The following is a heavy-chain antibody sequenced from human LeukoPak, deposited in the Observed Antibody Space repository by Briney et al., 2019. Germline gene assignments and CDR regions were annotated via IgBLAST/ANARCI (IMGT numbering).Heavy chain of an antibody. CDR1: GFTFSSYE. D-gene: IGHD6-6*01. J-gene: IGHJ4*02. V-gene: IGHV3-48*03. CDR3: ARDGPYSSSVYYFDY. CDR2: ISSSGSTI. Sequence: PGGSLRLSCAASGFTFSSYEMNWVRQAPGKGLEWVSYISSSGSTIYYADSVKGRFTISRDNAKNSLYLQMNSLRAEDTAVYYCARDGPYSSSVYYFDYWGQGTLVTVSS.